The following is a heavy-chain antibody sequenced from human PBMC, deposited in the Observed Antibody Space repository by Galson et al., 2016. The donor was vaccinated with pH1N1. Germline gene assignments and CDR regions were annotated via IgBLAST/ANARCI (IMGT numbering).Heavy chain of an antibody. J-gene: IGHJ4*02. CDR2: ISSDGSST. CDR3: ARVRLVLPGDPTGYFDL. CDR1: GFTFSTFW. D-gene: IGHD3-9*01. Sequence: SLRLSCAASGFTFSTFWMHWVRQVPGKGLEWVSRISSDGSSTSYAESVKGRFTISRDNAGNTLYLQMNSLRDEDAALYYGARVRLVLPGDPTGYFDLWGQGALVTVSS. V-gene: IGHV3-74*01.